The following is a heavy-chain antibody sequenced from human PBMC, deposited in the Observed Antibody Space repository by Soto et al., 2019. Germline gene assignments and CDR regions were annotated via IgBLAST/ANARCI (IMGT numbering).Heavy chain of an antibody. V-gene: IGHV4-31*03. D-gene: IGHD2-15*01. J-gene: IGHJ4*02. CDR1: GGSITTGGYY. CDR2: RYYSEST. CDR3: ARTKCSGGSCYSWSLDY. Sequence: PSETLSLTCTVSGGSITTGGYYWSWIRQLPGKGLEWIGHRYYSESTCYNPSLKSRVSISSDTSKNQFSLKLSFVTAADTAMYYCARTKCSGGSCYSWSLDYWGQGTPVTVSS.